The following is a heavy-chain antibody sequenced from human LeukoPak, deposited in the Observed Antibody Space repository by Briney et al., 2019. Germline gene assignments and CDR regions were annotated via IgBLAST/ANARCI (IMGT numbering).Heavy chain of an antibody. CDR2: MNPNSGNT. CDR3: ARDLSYDSSGPAPQPYFDY. V-gene: IGHV1-8*01. Sequence: ASVKVSCKASGYTFTSYDINWVRQATGQGLEWMGWMNPNSGNTGYAQKFQGRVTMTRNTSISTAYMELSSLRSEDTAVYYCARDLSYDSSGPAPQPYFDYWGQGTLVTVSS. J-gene: IGHJ4*02. CDR1: GYTFTSYD. D-gene: IGHD3-22*01.